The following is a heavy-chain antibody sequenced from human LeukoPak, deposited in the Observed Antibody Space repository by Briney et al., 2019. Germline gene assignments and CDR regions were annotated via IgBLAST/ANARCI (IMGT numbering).Heavy chain of an antibody. Sequence: GGSLRLSCTASGFTFRSSYMNWVRQAPGKGLEGGSVIYSGGNSYYADSVKGRFTFSRDNSNNTLYLQMNSLRAEDTAVYYCARVAFGGVIAGAFDIWGQGTMVTVSS. CDR2: IYSGGNS. CDR1: GFTFRSSY. V-gene: IGHV3-66*02. D-gene: IGHD3-16*02. J-gene: IGHJ3*02. CDR3: ARVAFGGVIAGAFDI.